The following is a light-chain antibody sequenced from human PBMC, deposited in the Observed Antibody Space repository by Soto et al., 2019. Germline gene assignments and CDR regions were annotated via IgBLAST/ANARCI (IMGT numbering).Light chain of an antibody. J-gene: IGLJ1*01. CDR1: SSDVGAYDY. CDR2: EVS. CDR3: SSYTSSSTRV. Sequence: QSVLTQPASVSGSPGQSITISCTGTSSDVGAYDYVSWYQQHPDIAPKLMIYEVSNRPSGVSNRFSGSKSVNTATLTISGLQADDEADYYCSSYTSSSTRVFGTGTKVTVL. V-gene: IGLV2-14*03.